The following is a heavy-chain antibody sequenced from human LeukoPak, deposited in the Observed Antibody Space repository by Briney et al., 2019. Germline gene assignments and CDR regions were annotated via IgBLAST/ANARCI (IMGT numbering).Heavy chain of an antibody. CDR2: FNPDSGGT. CDR3: ARRAVDNSYYYYMDV. V-gene: IGHV1-2*02. D-gene: IGHD6-19*01. J-gene: IGHJ6*03. CDR1: GYTFTGYY. Sequence: ASVKVSCKASGYTFTGYYMHWVRQAPGQGLEWMGWFNPDSGGTNYAQKFQGRVTMTRDTSISTAYMELSRLRSDDTAVYYCARRAVDNSYYYYMDVWGKGTTVTVSS.